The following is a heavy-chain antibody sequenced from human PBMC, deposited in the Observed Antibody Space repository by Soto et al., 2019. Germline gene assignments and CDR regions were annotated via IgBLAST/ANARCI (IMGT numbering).Heavy chain of an antibody. CDR3: VSSRSAIYGDAFDV. CDR1: GDSISSYF. D-gene: IGHD2-2*01. V-gene: IGHV4-59*03. CDR2: IYDDGST. Sequence: QLQESGPGLVKPSEPLSLTCSVSGDSISSYFKNWIRQPPGKGLEWIGCIYDDGSTKYNPSLESRVTILLDTSKNEFSLRLRSVTSADTAVYYCVSSRSAIYGDAFDVWGQVTMVTVSS. J-gene: IGHJ3*01.